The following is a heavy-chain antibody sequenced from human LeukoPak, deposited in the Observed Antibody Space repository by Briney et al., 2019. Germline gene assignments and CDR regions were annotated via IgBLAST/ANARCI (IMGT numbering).Heavy chain of an antibody. D-gene: IGHD3-22*01. CDR1: GYSISSGHY. Sequence: PSETLSLTCTVSGYSISSGHYWGWIRQPPGKGLGWIGSIYHSGSTYYNPSLKSRVTISVDTSKNQFSLKLSSVTAADTAVYYCARERLIRTGKYYDSSGYSLDYWGQGTLVTVSS. CDR2: IYHSGST. V-gene: IGHV4-38-2*02. J-gene: IGHJ4*02. CDR3: ARERLIRTGKYYDSSGYSLDY.